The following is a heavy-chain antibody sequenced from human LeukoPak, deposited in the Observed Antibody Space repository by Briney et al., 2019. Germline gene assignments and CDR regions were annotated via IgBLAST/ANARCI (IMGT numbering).Heavy chain of an antibody. CDR1: GFTFSSYW. V-gene: IGHV3-74*01. D-gene: IGHD3-22*01. CDR3: ARAPTYYYDSSENYMDV. J-gene: IGHJ6*03. CDR2: INSDGSST. Sequence: GGSLRLSCAASGFTFSSYWMHWVRQAPGKGLVWVSRINSDGSSTSYAGSVKGRFTISRDNAKNTLYLQMNSLRAEDTAVYYCARAPTYYYDSSENYMDVWGKGTTVTVSS.